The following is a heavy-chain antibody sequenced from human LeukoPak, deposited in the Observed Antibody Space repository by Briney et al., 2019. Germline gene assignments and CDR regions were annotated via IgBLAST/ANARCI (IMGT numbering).Heavy chain of an antibody. J-gene: IGHJ4*02. CDR3: ARGTFWSGYYHDY. V-gene: IGHV4-59*01. CDR2: IFYSGTT. D-gene: IGHD3-3*01. Sequence: SETLSLTCTVSGVSITTYYWSWIRQPPGKGLEWIGFIFYSGTTNYNASLKSRVTISLNTSKTQFSLKLSSVTAADTAVYYCARGTFWSGYYHDYWGQGTLVTVSS. CDR1: GVSITTYY.